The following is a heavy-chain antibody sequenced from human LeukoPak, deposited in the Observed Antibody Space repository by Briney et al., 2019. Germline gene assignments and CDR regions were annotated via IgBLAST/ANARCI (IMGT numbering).Heavy chain of an antibody. CDR1: GFIFSSYA. Sequence: GGSLRLSCAASGFIFSSYAMTWVRQAPGQGLEWVSGIISGGSTYYADSVKGRFTISRDNSKNTLYVQMNSLRAEDTAVYYCTKSVSSGSYYNNDYWGQGTLVTVSS. J-gene: IGHJ4*02. V-gene: IGHV3-23*01. D-gene: IGHD3-10*01. CDR2: IISGGST. CDR3: TKSVSSGSYYNNDY.